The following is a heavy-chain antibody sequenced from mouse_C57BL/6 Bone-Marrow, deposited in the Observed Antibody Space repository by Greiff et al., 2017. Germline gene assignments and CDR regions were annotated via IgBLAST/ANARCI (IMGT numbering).Heavy chain of an antibody. CDR2: IDPSDSYT. Sequence: QVQLQQPGAELVMPGASVKLSCKASGYTFTSYWMHWVKQRPGQGLEWIGEIDPSDSYTTYNQKFKGKSTLTVDKSSSTAYMQLSSLTSEDSAVYYCARSGLWPYYAMDYWGQGTSVTVSS. CDR1: GYTFTSYW. D-gene: IGHD1-1*02. V-gene: IGHV1-69*01. J-gene: IGHJ4*01. CDR3: ARSGLWPYYAMDY.